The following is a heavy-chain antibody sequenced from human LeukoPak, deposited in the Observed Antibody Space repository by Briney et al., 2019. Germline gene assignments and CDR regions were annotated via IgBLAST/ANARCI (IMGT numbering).Heavy chain of an antibody. CDR1: GFTFSSYG. V-gene: IGHV3-30*18. D-gene: IGHD4-17*01. CDR3: AKDLSYGDYGAFFDY. Sequence: PGRSLRLSCAASGFTFSSYGMHWVRQAPGKGLEWVAVISYDGSNKYYADSVKGRFTISRDNSKNTLYLQMNSLRAGDTAVYYCAKDLSYGDYGAFFDYWGQGTLVTVSS. CDR2: ISYDGSNK. J-gene: IGHJ4*02.